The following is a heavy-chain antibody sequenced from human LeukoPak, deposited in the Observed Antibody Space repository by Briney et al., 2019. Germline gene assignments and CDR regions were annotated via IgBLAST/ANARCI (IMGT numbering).Heavy chain of an antibody. CDR1: GFTFSSFA. D-gene: IGHD6-13*01. J-gene: IGHJ4*02. CDR3: ARDFRPVVGAAGTFDY. Sequence: GGSLRLSCAASGFTFSSFAMDWVRQAPGKGLEWAAVISYDGSNKYYAVSVKGRFTISRDNSKNTLYLQMNSLRAEDTAVYYCARDFRPVVGAAGTFDYWGQGTLVTVSS. CDR2: ISYDGSNK. V-gene: IGHV3-30*04.